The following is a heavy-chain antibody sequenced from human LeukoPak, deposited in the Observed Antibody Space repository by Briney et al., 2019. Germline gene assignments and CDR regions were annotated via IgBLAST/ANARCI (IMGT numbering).Heavy chain of an antibody. J-gene: IGHJ4*02. Sequence: GGSLRLSCAASGFTVSINYMSWVRQAPGKGLEWVSVIYSGGSTYYAESVKGRFTISRDNSKNTLYLQMNSLRAEDTAVYYCARVAFRSSSYISGIDYWGQGTLVTVSS. V-gene: IGHV3-53*01. CDR3: ARVAFRSSSYISGIDY. CDR1: GFTVSINY. CDR2: IYSGGST. D-gene: IGHD6-6*01.